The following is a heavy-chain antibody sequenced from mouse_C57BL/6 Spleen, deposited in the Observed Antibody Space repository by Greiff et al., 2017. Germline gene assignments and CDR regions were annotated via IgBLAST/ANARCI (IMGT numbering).Heavy chain of an antibody. V-gene: IGHV1-82*01. CDR2: IYPGDGDT. Sequence: QVQLQQSGPELVKPGASVKISCKASGYAFSSSWMNWVKQRPGKGLEWIGRIYPGDGDTNYNGKFKGKATLTADKSSSTAYMQLSSLTSEDSAVYFCANYDAMDYWGQGTSVTASS. CDR1: GYAFSSSW. CDR3: ANYDAMDY. J-gene: IGHJ4*01.